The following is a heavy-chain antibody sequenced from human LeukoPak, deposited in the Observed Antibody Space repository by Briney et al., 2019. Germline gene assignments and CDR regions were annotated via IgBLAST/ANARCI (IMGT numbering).Heavy chain of an antibody. V-gene: IGHV3-23*01. CDR1: GFTFSTYS. J-gene: IGHJ1*01. D-gene: IGHD2-15*01. Sequence: GGSLRLSCAASGFTFSTYSMSWVRQAPGKGLEWVSAISANGGDTYYADSVKGRFTISRDNSKNTLYLQMKSLRAEDTAVYYCARTDEAAPAEDFQHWGQGTLVTVSS. CDR3: ARTDEAAPAEDFQH. CDR2: ISANGGDT.